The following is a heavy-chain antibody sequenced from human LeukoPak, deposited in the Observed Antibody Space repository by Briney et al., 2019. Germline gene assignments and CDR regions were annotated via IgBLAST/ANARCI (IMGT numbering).Heavy chain of an antibody. Sequence: ASVKVSCKASGYTFTSSDFNWVRQATGQGLEWMGWMNPNSGNTGYAQKFQGRVTMTRDTSISTAYMELSSLRSEDTAVYYCARGDGYNLEIDYWGQGTLVTVSS. D-gene: IGHD5-24*01. CDR1: GYTFTSSD. CDR2: MNPNSGNT. CDR3: ARGDGYNLEIDY. J-gene: IGHJ4*02. V-gene: IGHV1-8*01.